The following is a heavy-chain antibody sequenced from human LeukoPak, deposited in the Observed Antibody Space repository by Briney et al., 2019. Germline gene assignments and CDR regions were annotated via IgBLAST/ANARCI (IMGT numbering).Heavy chain of an antibody. CDR1: GFTFTSYA. J-gene: IGHJ4*02. D-gene: IGHD3-3*01. CDR3: VKGRFNDFWSGPDY. Sequence: PGGSLRLSCAASGFTFTSYAMTWVRQAPGKGLAWVSGISASGGSTYYADSVKGRSTISRDNSKNTLFLQLNNLRADDTAVYHCVKGRFNDFWSGPDYWGQGTLVTVSS. CDR2: ISASGGST. V-gene: IGHV3-23*01.